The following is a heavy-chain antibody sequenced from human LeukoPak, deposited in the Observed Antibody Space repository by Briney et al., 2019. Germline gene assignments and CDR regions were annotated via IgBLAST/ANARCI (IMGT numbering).Heavy chain of an antibody. CDR1: RFTFSSYA. CDR2: ISYDGSNK. D-gene: IGHD3-10*01. V-gene: IGHV3-30-3*01. CDR3: ARSGAFGELFFYGMDV. Sequence: GGSLRLSCAASRFTFSSYAVHWVSQAQGKGLEWVAVISYDGSNKYYADSVKGRFTISRDNSKNTLYLQMNSLRAEDTAVYYCARSGAFGELFFYGMDVWGQGSTVTVSS. J-gene: IGHJ6*02.